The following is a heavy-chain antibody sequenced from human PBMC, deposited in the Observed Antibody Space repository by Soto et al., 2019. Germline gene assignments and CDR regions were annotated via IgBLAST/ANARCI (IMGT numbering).Heavy chain of an antibody. J-gene: IGHJ4*02. Sequence: AGGSLILSCVGSGFATSSHWMSWVRQAPGKGLEWVANINEDGSRFSYVDSVRGRFTIAKDNSKNSLFLQMTSLTIEDTAVYYCGRNQIGWGQGTLVTVSS. CDR1: GFATSSHW. CDR2: INEDGSRF. V-gene: IGHV3-7*01. D-gene: IGHD3-16*01. CDR3: GRNQIG.